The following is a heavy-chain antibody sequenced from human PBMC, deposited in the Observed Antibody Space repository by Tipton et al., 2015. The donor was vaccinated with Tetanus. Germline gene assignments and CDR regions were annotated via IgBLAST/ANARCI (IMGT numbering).Heavy chain of an antibody. Sequence: QLVQSGGEVKKPGESLKTSCKGSGYIFTNYWIGWVRQKPGKGLEWMGIIYPGDSDTRYSPSFQGQVTISVDKSINTAYLQWSSLKASDTSMFYCARAHCSGGVCNFDFWGQGALVTVAS. CDR3: ARAHCSGGVCNFDF. V-gene: IGHV5-51*01. CDR2: IYPGDSDT. J-gene: IGHJ4*02. D-gene: IGHD2-15*01. CDR1: GYIFTNYW.